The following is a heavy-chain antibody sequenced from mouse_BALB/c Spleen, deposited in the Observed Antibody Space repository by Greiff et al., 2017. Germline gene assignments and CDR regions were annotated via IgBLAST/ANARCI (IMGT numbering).Heavy chain of an antibody. Sequence: EVQLQESGGDLVKPGGSLKLSCAASGFTFTSYGISWVRQTPDKRLEWVATISSGGSYTYYPDSVKGRSTISRDNAKNTLYLQRSSLKSEDAAMFCGARGDFEGFVYWGQGTLVTVSA. CDR2: ISSGGSYT. CDR1: GFTFTSYG. V-gene: IGHV5-6*01. J-gene: IGHJ3*01. CDR3: ARGDFEGFVY.